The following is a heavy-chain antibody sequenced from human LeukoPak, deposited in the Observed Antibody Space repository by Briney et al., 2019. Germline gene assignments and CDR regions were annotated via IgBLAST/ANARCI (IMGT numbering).Heavy chain of an antibody. J-gene: IGHJ4*02. D-gene: IGHD2-8*01. Sequence: GASVKVSCKTSGYTFTNYGLSWVRQAPGQGLEWMGWISPYNVNTHYAQKFQGRVTVTADTSTSTAYMELRSLTSDDTAVYYCTRTVLDCTHGVCYDYWGRGTLVTVSS. CDR1: GYTFTNYG. CDR3: TRTVLDCTHGVCYDY. CDR2: ISPYNVNT. V-gene: IGHV1-18*01.